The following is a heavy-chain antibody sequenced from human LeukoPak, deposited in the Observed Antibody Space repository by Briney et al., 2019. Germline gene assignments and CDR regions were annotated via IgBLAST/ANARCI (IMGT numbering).Heavy chain of an antibody. V-gene: IGHV3-30*02. Sequence: GGSLRLSCAASGFTFSNYGIHWVRQAPGKGLEWVAFVRSDGGIKYYADSVKGRFTISRDNSRTTVYLQMNSLRAEDTAVYHCAKDLPAAYFDYWGQGTLVTVSS. J-gene: IGHJ4*02. D-gene: IGHD2-2*01. CDR1: GFTFSNYG. CDR2: VRSDGGIK. CDR3: AKDLPAAYFDY.